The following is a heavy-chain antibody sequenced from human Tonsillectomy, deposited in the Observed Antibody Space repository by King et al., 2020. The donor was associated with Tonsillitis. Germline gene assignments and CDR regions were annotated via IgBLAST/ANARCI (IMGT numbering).Heavy chain of an antibody. J-gene: IGHJ4*02. Sequence: FTLKESGPVLVKPTETLTLTCTVSGFSLSTARMGVTWIRQSPGRALEWLAHISSNDAKSYSTPLKSRLTISKDTSKSRVVLSMINMDPVDTGTYYCARIDILTACDYWGQGTLVTVSS. CDR3: ARIDILTACDY. CDR1: GFSLSTARMG. V-gene: IGHV2-26*01. CDR2: ISSNDAK. D-gene: IGHD3-9*01.